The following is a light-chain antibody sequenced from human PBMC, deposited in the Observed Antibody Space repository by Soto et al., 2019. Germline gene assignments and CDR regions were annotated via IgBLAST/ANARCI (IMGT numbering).Light chain of an antibody. J-gene: IGKJ5*01. Sequence: AIQLTQSPSSLSASVGDRVTITCRASQGISSALAWYQQKPGKAPKLLIYDASSLESGVPSRFSGSGSGTDVTLTNSSLQPEDFATYYCQQFNRYPITFGDGTRREIK. CDR2: DAS. CDR3: QQFNRYPIT. V-gene: IGKV1-13*02. CDR1: QGISSA.